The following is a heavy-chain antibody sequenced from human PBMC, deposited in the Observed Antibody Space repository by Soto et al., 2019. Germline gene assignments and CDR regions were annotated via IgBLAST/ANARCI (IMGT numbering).Heavy chain of an antibody. CDR2: ISDNGATT. D-gene: IGHD2-2*01. V-gene: IGHV3-23*01. J-gene: IGHJ6*02. Sequence: GGSLRLSCEVTGFTFRSYAMSWVRQAPGEGTEWVSSISDNGATTHYADSVKARFIISRDNSKNTLYLPLNSLRAEDTAIYYCATLPRVPSVRVYYYGLDVWGQGTAVTVSS. CDR3: ATLPRVPSVRVYYYGLDV. CDR1: GFTFRSYA.